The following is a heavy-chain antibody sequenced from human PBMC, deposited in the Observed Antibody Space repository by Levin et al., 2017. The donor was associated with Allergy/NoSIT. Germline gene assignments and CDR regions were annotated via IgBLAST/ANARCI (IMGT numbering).Heavy chain of an antibody. CDR2: IYHSGST. CDR1: GGSISSSNW. J-gene: IGHJ4*02. CDR3: AREYHCSGGSCYPWDY. D-gene: IGHD2-15*01. Sequence: GSLRLSCAVSGGSISSSNWWSWVRQPPGKGLEWIGEIYHSGSTNYNPSLKSRVTISVDKSKNQFSLKLSSVTAADTAVYYCAREYHCSGGSCYPWDYWGQGTLVTVSS. V-gene: IGHV4-4*02.